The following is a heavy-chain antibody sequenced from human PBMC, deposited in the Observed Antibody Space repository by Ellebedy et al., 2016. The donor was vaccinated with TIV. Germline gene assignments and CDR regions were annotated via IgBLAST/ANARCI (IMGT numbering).Heavy chain of an antibody. Sequence: GESLKIPCAASGFTFSSYLMTWVRQAPGKGLAWVANIMQDGSEKYYVDSVRGRFTISRDNAKNSLYLQINSLRDEATAVCYCAGALVRGVIVDGNWGQGTLVTVSS. J-gene: IGHJ4*02. CDR2: IMQDGSEK. CDR1: GFTFSSYL. V-gene: IGHV3-7*04. D-gene: IGHD3-10*01. CDR3: AGALVRGVIVDGN.